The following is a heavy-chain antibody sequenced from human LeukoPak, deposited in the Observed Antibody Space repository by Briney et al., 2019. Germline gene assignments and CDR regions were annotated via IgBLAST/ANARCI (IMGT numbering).Heavy chain of an antibody. V-gene: IGHV4-61*10. CDR2: IYYSGST. CDR3: ARENYYYYYMDV. J-gene: IGHJ6*03. CDR1: GGSISSGSYY. Sequence: PSQTLSLTCTVSGGSISSGSYYWSWIRQPAGKGLEWIGYIYYSGSTNYNPSLKSRVTISVDTSKNQFSLKLSSVTAADTAVYYCARENYYYYYMDVWGKGTTVTVSS.